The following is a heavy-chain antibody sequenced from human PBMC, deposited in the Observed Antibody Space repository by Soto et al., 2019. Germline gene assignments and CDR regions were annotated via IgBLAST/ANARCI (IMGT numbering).Heavy chain of an antibody. CDR3: ARDSVTTSLRRRYYGMDV. CDR2: IYYSGST. CDR1: GGSISSYY. V-gene: IGHV4-59*01. J-gene: IGHJ6*02. D-gene: IGHD4-17*01. Sequence: KPSETLSLTCTVSGGSISSYYWSWIRQPPGKGLEWIGYIYYSGSTNYNPSLKSRVTISVDTSKNQFSLKLSSVTAADTAVYYCARDSVTTSLRRRYYGMDVWGQGTTVTVSS.